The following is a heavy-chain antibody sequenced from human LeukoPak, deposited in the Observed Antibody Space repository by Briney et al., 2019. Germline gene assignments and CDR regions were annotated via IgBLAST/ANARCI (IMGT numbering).Heavy chain of an antibody. J-gene: IGHJ4*02. V-gene: IGHV3-23*01. CDR3: AKSQGSGYYRGHIDY. D-gene: IGHD3-22*01. CDR2: ISGSGGST. Sequence: GGPLRLSCAASEFTFNNYAMSWVRQAPGKGLEWVSGISGSGGSTYYGDSVKGRFTISRDNSKNTLYLQMNSLRAEDTAVYYCAKSQGSGYYRGHIDYWGQGTLVTVSS. CDR1: EFTFNNYA.